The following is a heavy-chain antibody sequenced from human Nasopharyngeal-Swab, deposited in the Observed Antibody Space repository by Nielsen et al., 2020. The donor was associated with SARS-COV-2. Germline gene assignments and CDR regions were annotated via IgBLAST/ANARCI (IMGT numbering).Heavy chain of an antibody. D-gene: IGHD2/OR15-2a*01. CDR2: INHSGST. V-gene: IGHV4-34*01. J-gene: IGHJ4*02. CDR1: GGSFSGYY. CDR3: ARGPTYRL. Sequence: SETLSLTCAVYGGSFSGYYWSWIRQPPGKGLEWIGEINHSGSTNYNPSRNSRVTISVDTSKNQFSLKLSSVTAADTAVYYCARGPTYRLWGQGTLVTVSS.